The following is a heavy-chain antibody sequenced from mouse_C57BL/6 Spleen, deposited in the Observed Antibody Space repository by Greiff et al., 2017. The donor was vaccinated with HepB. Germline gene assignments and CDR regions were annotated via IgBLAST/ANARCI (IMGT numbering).Heavy chain of an antibody. CDR3: TIYYGYDGAY. V-gene: IGHV14-4*01. D-gene: IGHD2-2*01. CDR1: GFNIKDDY. Sequence: EVKLQESGAELVRPGASVKLSCTASGFNIKDDYMHWVKQRPEQGLEWIGWIDPENGDTEYASKFQGKATITADTSSNKAYLQLSSLTSEDTAVYYCTIYYGYDGAYWGQGTLVTVSA. CDR2: IDPENGDT. J-gene: IGHJ3*01.